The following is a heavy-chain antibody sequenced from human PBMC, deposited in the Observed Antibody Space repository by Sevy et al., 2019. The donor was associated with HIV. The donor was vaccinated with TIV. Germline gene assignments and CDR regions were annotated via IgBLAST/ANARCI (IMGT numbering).Heavy chain of an antibody. CDR2: VYHTGST. CDR3: ARAPPVRSGDDSLNWFDP. CDR1: GGSSSVYY. D-gene: IGHD5-12*01. J-gene: IGHJ5*02. Sequence: SETLSLTCTVSGGSSSVYYWSWIRQPPGKELEYIGYVYHTGSTNYNPSLKSRVTISVDTSNNQFSLKLTSVTAADTAVYYCARAPPVRSGDDSLNWFDPWGQGTLVTVSS. V-gene: IGHV4-59*01.